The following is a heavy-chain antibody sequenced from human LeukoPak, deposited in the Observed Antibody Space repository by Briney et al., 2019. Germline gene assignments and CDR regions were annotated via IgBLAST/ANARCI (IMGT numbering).Heavy chain of an antibody. CDR3: ARGRDDFWSGYHHFDY. J-gene: IGHJ4*02. D-gene: IGHD3-3*01. CDR1: GYTFTSYG. V-gene: IGHV1-18*01. CDR2: ISAYNGNT. Sequence: ASVKVSCKASGYTFTSYGISWVRQAPGQGLEWMGWISAYNGNTNYAQKLQGRVTMTTDTSTSTAYMELRSLRSDDTAVYYCARGRDDFWSGYHHFDYWGQGTLVTVSS.